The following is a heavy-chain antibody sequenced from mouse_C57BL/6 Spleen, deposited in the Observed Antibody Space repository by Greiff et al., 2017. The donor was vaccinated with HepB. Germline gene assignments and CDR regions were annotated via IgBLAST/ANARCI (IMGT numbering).Heavy chain of an antibody. D-gene: IGHD1-1*01. J-gene: IGHJ3*01. CDR2: IYPRSGNT. Sequence: VKLVESGAELARPGASVKLSCKASGYTFTSYGISWVKQRTGQGLEWIGEIYPRSGNTYYNEKFKGKATLTADKSSSTAYMELRSLTSEDSAVYFCAIYYGSSYGFAYWGQGTLVTVSA. CDR3: AIYYGSSYGFAY. V-gene: IGHV1-81*01. CDR1: GYTFTSYG.